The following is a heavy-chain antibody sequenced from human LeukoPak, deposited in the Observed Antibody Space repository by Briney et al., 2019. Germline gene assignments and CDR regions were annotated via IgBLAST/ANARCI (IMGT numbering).Heavy chain of an antibody. V-gene: IGHV4-39*01. J-gene: IGHJ4*02. D-gene: IGHD3-10*01. CDR3: ARRNYYGSGAFEY. CDR2: VYYGANT. CDR1: GGSITSSYNY. Sequence: SETLSLTCTVSGGSITSSYNYWGWIRQPPGKGLEWIGSVYYGANTYYNPSLRSRVAISVDTSKNQFSLKLNSVTAADTAVYYCARRNYYGSGAFEYWGQGTLVTVSS.